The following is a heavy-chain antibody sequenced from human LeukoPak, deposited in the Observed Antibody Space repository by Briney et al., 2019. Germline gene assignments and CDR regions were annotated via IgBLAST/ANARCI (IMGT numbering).Heavy chain of an antibody. CDR1: GYTFTSYG. CDR2: ISAYNGNT. V-gene: IGHV1-18*01. Sequence: ASVKVSCKASGYTFTSYGISWVRQAPGQGLEWMGWISAYNGNTNYAQKLQGRVTMTTDTSTSTAYMELRSLRSDDTAVYYCARDTPTTVTPNWFDPWGQGTLVTVSS. D-gene: IGHD4-17*01. J-gene: IGHJ5*02. CDR3: ARDTPTTVTPNWFDP.